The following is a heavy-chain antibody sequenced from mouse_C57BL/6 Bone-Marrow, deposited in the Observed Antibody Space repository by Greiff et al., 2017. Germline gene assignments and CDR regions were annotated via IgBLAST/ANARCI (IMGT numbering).Heavy chain of an antibody. CDR1: GYTFTSYW. CDR3: ARVDDGYGYFDY. Sequence: QVQLQQPGAELVKPGASVKMSCKASGYTFTSYWITWVKQRPGQGLEWIGDIYPGSGSTNYNEQFKSKATLTVDKSSSTAYMQLSSLTSEDSAVYYCARVDDGYGYFDYWGQGTTLTGSS. CDR2: IYPGSGST. D-gene: IGHD2-3*01. V-gene: IGHV1-55*01. J-gene: IGHJ2*01.